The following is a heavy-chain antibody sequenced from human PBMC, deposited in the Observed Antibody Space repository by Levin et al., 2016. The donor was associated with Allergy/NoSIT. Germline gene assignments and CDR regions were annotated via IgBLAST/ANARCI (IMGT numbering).Heavy chain of an antibody. Sequence: SETLSLTCTVSGGSLSTYYWSWVRQPPGKGLEWIGHIFKGGSTNYNPSLTRRVIISVDTSKNHLSLKLSSVTAADTAVYYCARGLNNGWYSWFDPWGQGTLVTVSS. V-gene: IGHV4-59*01. CDR3: ARGLNNGWYSWFDP. J-gene: IGHJ5*02. CDR1: GGSLSTYY. D-gene: IGHD6-19*01. CDR2: IFKGGST.